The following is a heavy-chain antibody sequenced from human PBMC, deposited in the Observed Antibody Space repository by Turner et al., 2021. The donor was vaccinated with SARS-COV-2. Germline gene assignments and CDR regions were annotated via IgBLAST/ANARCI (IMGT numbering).Heavy chain of an antibody. CDR1: GASISSNY. J-gene: IGHJ5*02. V-gene: IGHV4-59*01. CDR2: IYYRGST. Sequence: QVLLQASGPGLVKPSETLSLTCTVSGASISSNYWAWIRQPPWKRLEWIGYIYYRGSTNYNPSLKSRVTISVDTSKNQFSLKLTSVTAADTAVYFCARELPNNWFDPWGQGTLVTVSS. CDR3: ARELPNNWFDP.